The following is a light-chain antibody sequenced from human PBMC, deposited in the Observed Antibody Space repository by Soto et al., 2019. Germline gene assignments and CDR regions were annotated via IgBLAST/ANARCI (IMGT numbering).Light chain of an antibody. V-gene: IGLV2-14*01. CDR3: ASHAGSSHAWV. CDR2: QVT. J-gene: IGLJ3*02. Sequence: QSALTQPASVSGSPGQSITISCTGTSSDLAIYNYVSWYQQQPGKAPKLMIYQVTNRPSGVSNRFSGSKSGNTASLTVSGLQADDEADYYCASHAGSSHAWVFGGGTKLTVL. CDR1: SSDLAIYNY.